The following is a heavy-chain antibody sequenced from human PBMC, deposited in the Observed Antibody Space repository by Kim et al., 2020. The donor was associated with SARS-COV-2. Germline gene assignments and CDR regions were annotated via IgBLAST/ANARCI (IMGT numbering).Heavy chain of an antibody. V-gene: IGHV4-59*08. Sequence: SETLSLTCTVSGGSISSYYWSWIRQPPGKGLEWIGYIYYSGSTNYNPSLKSRVTISVDTSKNQFSLKLSSVTAADTAVYYCARRVSGSYMVDYWGQGTLVTVSS. CDR2: IYYSGST. CDR1: GGSISSYY. J-gene: IGHJ4*02. D-gene: IGHD1-26*01. CDR3: ARRVSGSYMVDY.